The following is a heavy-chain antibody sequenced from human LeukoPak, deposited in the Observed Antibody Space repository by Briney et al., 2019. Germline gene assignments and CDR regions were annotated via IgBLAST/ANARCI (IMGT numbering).Heavy chain of an antibody. J-gene: IGHJ4*02. CDR1: GFTFSSYS. Sequence: GGSLRLSCAASGFTFSSYSMNWVRQAPGKGLEWVSSISTSSSYIYYVDSVKGRFTISRDNAKNTLHLQMNSLRAEDTAVYYCARGARGSGTASDYWGQGTLVTVSS. CDR3: ARGARGSGTASDY. CDR2: ISTSSSYI. D-gene: IGHD3-10*01. V-gene: IGHV3-21*01.